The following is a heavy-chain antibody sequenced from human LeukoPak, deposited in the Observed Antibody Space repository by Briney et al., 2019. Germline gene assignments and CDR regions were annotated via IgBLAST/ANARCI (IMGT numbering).Heavy chain of an antibody. V-gene: IGHV1-2*02. J-gene: IGHJ4*02. D-gene: IGHD5-12*01. CDR2: INPNTGGT. CDR1: GYTFTGYY. CDR3: ARGGAGSGYGYDY. Sequence: ASVKVSCKASGYTFTGYYMHWVRQAPGQGLEWMGWINPNTGGTNYVQKFQGRVTMTRDTSINTAYMELSRLRSDDTPVYYCARGGAGSGYGYDYWGQGTLVTASS.